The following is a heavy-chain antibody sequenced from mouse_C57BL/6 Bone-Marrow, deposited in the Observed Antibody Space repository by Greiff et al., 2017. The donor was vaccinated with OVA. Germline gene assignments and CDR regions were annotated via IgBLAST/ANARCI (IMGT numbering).Heavy chain of an antibody. CDR3: ARSPSTVVPHYFDY. CDR2: IYPGSGNT. J-gene: IGHJ2*01. CDR1: GYTFTDYY. V-gene: IGHV1-84*01. D-gene: IGHD1-1*01. Sequence: QVQLQQSGSELVRPGASVKLSCKASGYTFTDYYINWVKQRPGQGLEWIERIYPGSGNTKYNEKFKGKATLTVDTSSSTAYMQLSSLTSEDSAVYFCARSPSTVVPHYFDYWGQGTTLTVSS.